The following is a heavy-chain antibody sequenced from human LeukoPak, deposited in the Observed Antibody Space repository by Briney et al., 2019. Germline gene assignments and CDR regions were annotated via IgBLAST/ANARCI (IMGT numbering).Heavy chain of an antibody. J-gene: IGHJ4*02. V-gene: IGHV1-18*01. CDR2: ISAYNGNT. CDR1: GYTFTRYG. CDR3: ARDGAVYGDPRLFDY. D-gene: IGHD4-17*01. Sequence: ASVKVSCKASGYTFTRYGISWVRQAPGQGLEWMGWISAYNGNTKYAQKFQGRVTMTTDTSTSTVYVELRSLRSDDTAVYYCARDGAVYGDPRLFDYWGQGTLVTVSS.